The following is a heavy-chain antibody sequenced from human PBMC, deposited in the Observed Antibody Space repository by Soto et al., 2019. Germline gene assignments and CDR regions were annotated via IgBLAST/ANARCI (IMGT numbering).Heavy chain of an antibody. Sequence: PGGSLRLSCAASGFTFSSYWMSWVRQAPGKGLEWVANIKQDGSEKYYVDSVKGRFTISRDNAKNSLYLQMNSLRAGDTAVYYCARVPYYYDSSGYSYWYFDLLGRGNLVTVAS. CDR2: IKQDGSEK. J-gene: IGHJ2*01. CDR3: ARVPYYYDSSGYSYWYFDL. D-gene: IGHD3-22*01. V-gene: IGHV3-7*03. CDR1: GFTFSSYW.